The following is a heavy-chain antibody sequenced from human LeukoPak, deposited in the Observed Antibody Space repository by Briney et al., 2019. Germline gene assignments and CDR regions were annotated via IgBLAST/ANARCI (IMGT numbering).Heavy chain of an antibody. CDR1: GFIFTNYF. CDR3: AADRGWRTSGYYLYYFEY. Sequence: GGSLRLSCAASGFIFTNYFMSWVRQAPGKGLEWVASIKHDGSEKYYVDSVRGRFTISRDNTMNSLYLQMSSLRAEDTAVYYCAADRGWRTSGYYLYYFEYWGQGTLVTYSS. D-gene: IGHD3-3*01. J-gene: IGHJ4*02. CDR2: IKHDGSEK. V-gene: IGHV3-7*01.